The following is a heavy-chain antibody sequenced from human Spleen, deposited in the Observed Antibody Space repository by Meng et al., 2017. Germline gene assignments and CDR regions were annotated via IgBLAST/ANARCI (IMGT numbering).Heavy chain of an antibody. CDR1: GFTFDDYA. V-gene: IGHV3-9*03. D-gene: IGHD4-17*01. J-gene: IGHJ3*02. CDR2: ISWNSGSI. Sequence: SLKISCAASGFTFDDYAMHWVRQAPGKGLEWVSGISWNSGSIGYADSVKGRFTISRDNAKNSLYLQMNRLRAEDMALYYCTKAKNNDYGDYYAFDIWGQGTMVTVSS. CDR3: TKAKNNDYGDYYAFDI.